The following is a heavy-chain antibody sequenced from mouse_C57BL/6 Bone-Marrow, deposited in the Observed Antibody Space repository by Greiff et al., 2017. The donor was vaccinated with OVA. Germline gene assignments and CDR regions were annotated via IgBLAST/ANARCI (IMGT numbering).Heavy chain of an antibody. Sequence: QVQLQQSGAELVRPGASVTLSCKASGYTFTDYEMHWVQQTPVHGLEWIGAIDPETGGTAYNQKFKGKAILTADKSSSTAYMELRSLTSEDSAVYYCTRAYSNYWDFDYWGQGTTLTVSS. CDR1: GYTFTDYE. CDR2: IDPETGGT. D-gene: IGHD2-5*01. CDR3: TRAYSNYWDFDY. V-gene: IGHV1-15*01. J-gene: IGHJ2*01.